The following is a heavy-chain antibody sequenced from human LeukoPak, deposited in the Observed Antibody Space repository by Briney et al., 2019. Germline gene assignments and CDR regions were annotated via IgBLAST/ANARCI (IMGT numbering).Heavy chain of an antibody. CDR3: ARDLGGLTRRAPGYYYYMDV. J-gene: IGHJ6*03. D-gene: IGHD1-20*01. CDR1: GYTFTGYY. CDR2: INTNSGGT. V-gene: IGHV1-2*02. Sequence: ASLKVSCKASGYTFTGYYMRWVRQAPGQGLEWMGWINTNSGGTNYAQKFQGRVTMTRDTSISTAYMELSRLRSDDTAVYYSARDLGGLTRRAPGYYYYMDVWGKGTTVAISS.